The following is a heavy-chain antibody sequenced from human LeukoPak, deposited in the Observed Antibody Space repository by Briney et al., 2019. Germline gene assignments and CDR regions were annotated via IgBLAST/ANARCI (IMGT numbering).Heavy chain of an antibody. CDR2: IYHSGST. J-gene: IGHJ3*02. CDR1: GYSISSGYY. V-gene: IGHV4-38-2*01. D-gene: IGHD4-17*01. Sequence: SETLSLTCAVSGYSISSGYYWGWIRQPPGKGLEWIGTIYHSGSTYYNPSLKSRVPTSVDTSKNQFSLKLSSVTAADTAVYFCARGVGSFGDDPRDALDIWGQGTMVTVSS. CDR3: ARGVGSFGDDPRDALDI.